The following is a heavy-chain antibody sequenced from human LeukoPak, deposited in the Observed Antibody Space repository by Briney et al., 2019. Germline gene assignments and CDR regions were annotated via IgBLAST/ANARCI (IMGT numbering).Heavy chain of an antibody. CDR2: ISQSSTAI. D-gene: IGHD1-26*01. CDR3: ARDAKWELRTDFDY. CDR1: GFTFSSFA. V-gene: IGHV3-21*01. J-gene: IGHJ4*02. Sequence: EGSLRLSCVASGFTFSSFAMSWVRQARGKGLEWVSAISQSSTAIYYGDSVKGRSSISRDNAKNSLYLQMNSLRAEDTAVYYCARDAKWELRTDFDYWGQGTLVTVSS.